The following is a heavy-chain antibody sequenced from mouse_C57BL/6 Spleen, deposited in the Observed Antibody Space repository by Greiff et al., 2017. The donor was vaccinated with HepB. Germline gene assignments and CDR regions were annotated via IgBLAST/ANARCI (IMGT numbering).Heavy chain of an antibody. CDR2: IDPSDSNT. D-gene: IGHD2-10*02. CDR1: GYTFTSYW. Sequence: QVQLQQPGAELVKPGASVKLSCKASGYTFTSYWMQWVKQRPGQGLEWIGEIDPSDSNTNYNQKFKGKATLTVDTSSSTAYMQLSSLTSEDSAVYYCARASIVKTYAMDYWGQGTSVTVSS. CDR3: ARASIVKTYAMDY. J-gene: IGHJ4*01. V-gene: IGHV1-50*01.